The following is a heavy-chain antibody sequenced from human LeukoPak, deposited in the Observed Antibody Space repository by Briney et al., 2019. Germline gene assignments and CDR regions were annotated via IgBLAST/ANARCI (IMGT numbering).Heavy chain of an antibody. V-gene: IGHV1-46*01. D-gene: IGHD3-22*01. CDR2: INSSGGGT. CDR3: ARASYYYDFSF. J-gene: IGHJ4*02. CDR1: GYTFTSYF. Sequence: ASVKVSCKVSGYTFTSYFMHWVRQAPGQGLDWMGVINSSGGGTSYAQKFQGRVTMTRDTSTSTVYMELSSLRSEDTAVYYCARASYYYDFSFWGPGTLVTVSS.